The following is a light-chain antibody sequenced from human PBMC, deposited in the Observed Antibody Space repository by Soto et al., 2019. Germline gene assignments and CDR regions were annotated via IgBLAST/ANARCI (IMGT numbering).Light chain of an antibody. CDR2: GAS. J-gene: IGKJ4*01. CDR3: HQYSDSPLT. V-gene: IGKV3-20*01. Sequence: EIVLTQSPGTLSLSPGERATLSCRASQTGRTNYLAWFQHKPGQAPRLLLYGASSRATGIPDRFSGSGSGTAFTLTINRLEPADFAVDFCHQYSDSPLTFGGGTKVEIK. CDR1: QTGRTNY.